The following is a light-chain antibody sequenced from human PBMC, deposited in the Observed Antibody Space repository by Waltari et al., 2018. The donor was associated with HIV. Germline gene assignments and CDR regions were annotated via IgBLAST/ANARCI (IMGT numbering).Light chain of an antibody. CDR3: SSYTSSSSWV. J-gene: IGLJ3*02. V-gene: IGLV2-14*01. Sequence: QSALTQPASVSGSPGQSITISCTGTSSDVGGYNYVSWYQQHPGKAPKLMIYDVSNRPSGVSNRFVGSKSGNPASLTISGLQAEDEADYYCSSYTSSSSWVFGGGTKLTVL. CDR2: DVS. CDR1: SSDVGGYNY.